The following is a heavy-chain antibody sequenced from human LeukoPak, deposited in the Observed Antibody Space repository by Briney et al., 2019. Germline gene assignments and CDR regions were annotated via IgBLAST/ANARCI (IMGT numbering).Heavy chain of an antibody. J-gene: IGHJ4*01. V-gene: IGHV3-66*02. CDR2: IYSGGST. CDR1: GFTVSSNY. D-gene: IGHD3-16*01. Sequence: GGSLRLSCAASGFTVSSNYMSWVRQAPGKGLEWVSVIYSGGSTYYADSVKGRFTISRDNSKNTLYLQMNSLRAEDTAVYYCAKNCLRCKKGGFYKPRGEDQWGQGTLVT. CDR3: AKNCLRCKKGGFYKPRGEDQ.